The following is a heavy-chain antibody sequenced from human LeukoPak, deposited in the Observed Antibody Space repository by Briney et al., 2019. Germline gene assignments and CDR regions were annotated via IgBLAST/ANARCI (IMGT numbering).Heavy chain of an antibody. D-gene: IGHD2-21*02. CDR1: GFTFSSYT. V-gene: IGHV3-48*04. Sequence: TGGSLRLSCVASGFTFSSYTMNWVRQVPGKGLEWVSYISSSRTIYYADSVKGRFTISRDNAKNSLYLQMNSLRAEDTAVCYCRAGVVTAIRFIDYWGQGTLVTVSS. CDR3: RAGVVTAIRFIDY. CDR2: ISSSRTI. J-gene: IGHJ4*02.